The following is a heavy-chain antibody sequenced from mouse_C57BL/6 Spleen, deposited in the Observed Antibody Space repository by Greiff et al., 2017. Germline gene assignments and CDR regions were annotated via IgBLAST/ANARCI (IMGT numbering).Heavy chain of an antibody. V-gene: IGHV1-64*01. Sequence: VQLQQPGAELVKPGASVKLSCKASGYTFTSYWMHWVKQMPGQGLEWIGMIHPNSGSTNYNEKFKSKATLTVDKSSSTTYMQLSSLTSEDSAVYYCARDGYDDLGCWGQGTSVTVSS. CDR1: GYTFTSYW. J-gene: IGHJ4*01. CDR3: ARDGYDDLGC. CDR2: IHPNSGST. D-gene: IGHD2-2*01.